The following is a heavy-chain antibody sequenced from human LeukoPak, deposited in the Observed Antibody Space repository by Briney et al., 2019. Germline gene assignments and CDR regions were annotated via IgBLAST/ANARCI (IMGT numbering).Heavy chain of an antibody. Sequence: ASVKVSCKASGYTFTSYGISWVRQAPGQGLEWMGWISAYNGNTNYAQKLQGRVTMTTDTSTSTAYMELRSLRSDDTAVYYRARDFIVVVTAIPYYGMDVWGQGTTVTVSS. CDR1: GYTFTSYG. V-gene: IGHV1-18*01. CDR3: ARDFIVVVTAIPYYGMDV. J-gene: IGHJ6*02. CDR2: ISAYNGNT. D-gene: IGHD2-21*02.